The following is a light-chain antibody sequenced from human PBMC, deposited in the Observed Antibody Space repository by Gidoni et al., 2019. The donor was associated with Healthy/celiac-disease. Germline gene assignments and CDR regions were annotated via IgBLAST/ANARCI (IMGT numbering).Light chain of an antibody. CDR3: CSYAGSSTYV. J-gene: IGLJ1*01. Sequence: QSALTQPASVSGSPGQSITISYTGTSSDVGSYNLVSWYQQHPGKAPKLMIYEGSKRPSGVSNRFSGSKSGNTACLTISGLQAEDEADYYCCSYAGSSTYVFGTGTKVTVL. CDR2: EGS. CDR1: SSDVGSYNL. V-gene: IGLV2-23*01.